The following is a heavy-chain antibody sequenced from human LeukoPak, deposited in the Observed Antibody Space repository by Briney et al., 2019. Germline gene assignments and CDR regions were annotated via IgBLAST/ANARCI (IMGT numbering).Heavy chain of an antibody. CDR2: IRYNGNNQ. V-gene: IGHV3-30*02. Sequence: GGSLRLSCAASGFTFNNYGMHWVRQAPGKGLEWVAFIRYNGNNQYYADSVKGRFTISRDNSKNTLYLQMNSLKGDDTAVYYCAKDSAFYYIDVWGKGTSVTISS. D-gene: IGHD3-10*01. CDR1: GFTFNNYG. CDR3: AKDSAFYYIDV. J-gene: IGHJ6*03.